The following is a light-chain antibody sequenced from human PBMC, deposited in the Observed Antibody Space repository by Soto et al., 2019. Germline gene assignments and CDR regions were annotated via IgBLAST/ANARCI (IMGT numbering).Light chain of an antibody. V-gene: IGKV3-20*01. J-gene: IGKJ1*01. Sequence: EIVLTQSPGTLSLSPGERATLSCRASQSVSSSYLAWYQQKPGQAPRLLIYGASSRATGIPDRFSGSGSGTDLTLTISRLEPGDFAVYYCQQYGSSPRTFGQGTKVEIK. CDR1: QSVSSSY. CDR3: QQYGSSPRT. CDR2: GAS.